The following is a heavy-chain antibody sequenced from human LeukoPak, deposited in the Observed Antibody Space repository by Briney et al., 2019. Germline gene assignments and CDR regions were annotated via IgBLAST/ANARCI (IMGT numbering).Heavy chain of an antibody. CDR3: ARKWFGTNGVDV. J-gene: IGHJ6*02. Sequence: SETLTLTCTVSGGSISSAGYYWTWIRQHPGKGLEFIGYIYYSGTTYYNPSLKSRVTISVDTSKTQFSLKLGSMTAADTAVYYCARKWFGTNGVDVWGQGTTVTVSS. V-gene: IGHV4-31*03. CDR2: IYYSGTT. D-gene: IGHD3-10*01. CDR1: GGSISSAGYY.